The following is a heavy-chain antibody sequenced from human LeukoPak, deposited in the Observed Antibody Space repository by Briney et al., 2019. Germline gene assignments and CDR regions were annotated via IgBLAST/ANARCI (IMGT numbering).Heavy chain of an antibody. J-gene: IGHJ6*02. D-gene: IGHD6-25*01. CDR2: IKTKTDVGTI. V-gene: IGHV3-15*01. CDR1: RFTFSDAW. Sequence: IPGGSLRLSCAACRFTFSDAWMSWVRQAPGKGLEWVGRIKTKTDVGTIDYAAPVKGRFTISRDDSKNTLYLQMNSLKIEDTAVYYCTTLGYRVKGRDVWGQGNTVTVFS. CDR3: TTLGYRVKGRDV.